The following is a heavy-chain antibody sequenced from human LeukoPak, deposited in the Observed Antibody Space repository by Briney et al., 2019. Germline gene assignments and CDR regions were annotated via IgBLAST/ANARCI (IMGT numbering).Heavy chain of an antibody. CDR2: IYHSGST. Sequence: SSETLSLTCTVSGYSISSGYYWGWIRQPPGKGLEWIGTIYHSGSTYYNPSLKSRVTISVDTSKNQFSLKLSSVTAADTAVYYCARSSNNYYFDSWGQGTLVTVSS. CDR3: ARSSNNYYFDS. D-gene: IGHD1-1*01. V-gene: IGHV4-38-2*02. CDR1: GYSISSGYY. J-gene: IGHJ4*02.